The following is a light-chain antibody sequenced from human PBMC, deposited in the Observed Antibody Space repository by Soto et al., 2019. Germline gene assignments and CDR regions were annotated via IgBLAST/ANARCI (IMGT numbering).Light chain of an antibody. CDR3: QQFKTYPIT. V-gene: IGKV1-5*01. J-gene: IGKJ5*01. CDR1: QSIGTL. CDR2: DAS. Sequence: DIQMTQSPSTLSASLGAKVTITCRASQSIGTLLAWYQQTPGRAPNLLIYDASSLQSGVPSRFSGSGSGTEFTLTISSLQPDDFATHFCQQFKTYPITFGQGTRLEIK.